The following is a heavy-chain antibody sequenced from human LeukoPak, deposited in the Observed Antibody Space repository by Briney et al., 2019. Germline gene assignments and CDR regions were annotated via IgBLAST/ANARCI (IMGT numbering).Heavy chain of an antibody. CDR1: GLSFTNYA. CDR3: AKGAAAGKVDWFDP. J-gene: IGHJ5*02. D-gene: IGHD6-13*01. Sequence: GGALRLSCEASGLSFTNYAMMWVRQAPGKGLQWISTLTGYGGAYYADSGEGRFIISRDISKNTMFLQMYSLRAEDTAVNYCAKGAAAGKVDWFDPWGQGTLVTVSS. CDR2: LTGYGGA. V-gene: IGHV3-23*01.